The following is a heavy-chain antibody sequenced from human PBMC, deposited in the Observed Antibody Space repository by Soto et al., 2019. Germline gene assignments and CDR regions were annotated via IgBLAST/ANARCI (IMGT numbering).Heavy chain of an antibody. J-gene: IGHJ4*02. CDR1: GFTFSNYA. D-gene: IGHD1-26*01. V-gene: IGHV3-23*01. Sequence: EVQLLESGGGLVQPGGSLRLSCAASGFTFSNYAMNWVRQAPVKGLEWVSVISGSGDSTYHADSVKGRFTISRDNSKNTLYLQWNSLRAEDTAVYYCARRGSGSYYDYWGQGTLVTVSS. CDR2: ISGSGDST. CDR3: ARRGSGSYYDY.